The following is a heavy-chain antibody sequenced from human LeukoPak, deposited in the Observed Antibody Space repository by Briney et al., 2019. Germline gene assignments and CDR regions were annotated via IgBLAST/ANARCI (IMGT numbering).Heavy chain of an antibody. V-gene: IGHV3-30*18. J-gene: IGHJ4*02. CDR2: ISYEGSNT. Sequence: GGSLRLSCAASGFTFSNAYMSWVRQAPGKGLEWVALISYEGSNTFYVDSVKGRFTIIRDNSKNTLYLQMNSLRPEDTAVYYCAKEGRPYGSGSYHFDYWGQGTLVTVSS. CDR1: GFTFSNAY. D-gene: IGHD3-10*01. CDR3: AKEGRPYGSGSYHFDY.